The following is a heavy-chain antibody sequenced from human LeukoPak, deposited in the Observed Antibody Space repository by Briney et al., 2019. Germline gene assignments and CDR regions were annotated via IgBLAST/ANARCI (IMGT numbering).Heavy chain of an antibody. CDR3: ARSGCSGGSCYYYYGMDV. CDR2: ISYDGSNK. Sequence: GASVKVSCKASGYTFTGYYMHWVRQAPGKGLEWVAVISYDGSNKYYADSVKGRFTISRDNSKNTLYLQMNSLRAEDTAVYYCARSGCSGGSCYYYYGMDVWGQGTTVTVSS. D-gene: IGHD2-15*01. J-gene: IGHJ6*02. CDR1: GYTFTGYY. V-gene: IGHV3-30-3*01.